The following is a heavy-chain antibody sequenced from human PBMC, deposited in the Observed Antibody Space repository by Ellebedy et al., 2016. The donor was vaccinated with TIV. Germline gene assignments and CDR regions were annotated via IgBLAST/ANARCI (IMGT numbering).Heavy chain of an antibody. CDR1: GYTFTSYD. V-gene: IGHV1-8*01. Sequence: AASVKVSCKASGYTFTSYDINWVRQATGQGLEWMGWMNPNSGNTGYAQKFQGRVTMTRNTSISTAYMELSSLRSEDTAVYYCARGHKGNMVRGLIIYYFDYWGQGTLVTVSS. CDR2: MNPNSGNT. CDR3: ARGHKGNMVRGLIIYYFDY. J-gene: IGHJ4*02. D-gene: IGHD3-10*01.